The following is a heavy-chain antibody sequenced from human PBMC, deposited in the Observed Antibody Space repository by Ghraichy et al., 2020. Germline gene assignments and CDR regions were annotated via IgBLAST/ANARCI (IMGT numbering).Heavy chain of an antibody. J-gene: IGHJ5*02. D-gene: IGHD1-26*01. CDR2: INPNSGGT. Sequence: ASVKVSCKASGFTFTGYYMHWVRQAPGQGLEWMGRINPNSGGTNYAQQFQGRVTMTRDTSITTAYMELSRLRSDDTAVYYCARGAQTGSYPYNWFDPWGQGTLVTVSS. CDR3: ARGAQTGSYPYNWFDP. V-gene: IGHV1-2*06. CDR1: GFTFTGYY.